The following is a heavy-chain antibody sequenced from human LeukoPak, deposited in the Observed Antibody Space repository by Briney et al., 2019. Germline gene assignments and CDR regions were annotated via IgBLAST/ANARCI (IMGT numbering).Heavy chain of an antibody. CDR3: AKSDWFDP. CDR1: GFTFRNYW. CDR2: IKDDGSSA. Sequence: GSLRLSCATSGFTFRNYWMSWLRQAPGKGLVWVARIKDDGSSAFYAESVKGRFTISRDNARSTLFLQMNSLGVDDTAVYYCAKSDWFDPWGRGILVTVSS. J-gene: IGHJ5*01. V-gene: IGHV3-74*01.